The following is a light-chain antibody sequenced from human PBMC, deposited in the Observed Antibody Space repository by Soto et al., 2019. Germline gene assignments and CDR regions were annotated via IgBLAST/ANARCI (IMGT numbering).Light chain of an antibody. CDR1: SSDVGTYNL. J-gene: IGLJ1*01. CDR2: EGS. CDR3: CSYAGSSSYV. V-gene: IGLV2-23*01. Sequence: SVLTQPASVSGSPGQSITISCTGTSSDVGTYNLVSWYQQHPGKAPKVMIYEGSKRPSGVSNRFSGSKSGNTASLTISGLQAEDEADYYCCSYAGSSSYVFGTGTKLTVL.